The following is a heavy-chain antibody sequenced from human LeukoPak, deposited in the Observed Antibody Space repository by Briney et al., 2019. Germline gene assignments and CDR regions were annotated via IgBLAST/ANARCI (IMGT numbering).Heavy chain of an antibody. J-gene: IGHJ3*02. CDR2: IYYSGST. Sequence: SETLSLTCTVSGGSISTYYWSWFRQPPGKGLEWIGYIYYSGSTNYNPSLKSRVTISVDTSKNQLSLKLSSVTAADTAVYYCARRFAPSRNDAFDIWGQGTMVTVSS. CDR3: ARRFAPSRNDAFDI. D-gene: IGHD3-10*01. V-gene: IGHV4-59*08. CDR1: GGSISTYY.